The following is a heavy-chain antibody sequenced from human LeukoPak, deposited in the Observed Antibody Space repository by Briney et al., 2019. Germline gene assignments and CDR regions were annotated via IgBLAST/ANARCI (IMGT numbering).Heavy chain of an antibody. CDR2: INPNSGGT. Sequence: GASVKVSCKASGYTFTRYYMHWVRQAPGQGLEWMGRINPNSGGTNYAQKFQGRDTMTRDTSISTAYMQLSRLRSDDTAVYYCARGDSGSDAFDIWGQGTMVTVSS. V-gene: IGHV1-2*06. D-gene: IGHD6-19*01. CDR1: GYTFTRYY. J-gene: IGHJ3*02. CDR3: ARGDSGSDAFDI.